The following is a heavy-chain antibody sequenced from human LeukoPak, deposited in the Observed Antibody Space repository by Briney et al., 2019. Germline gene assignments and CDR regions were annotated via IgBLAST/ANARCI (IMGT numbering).Heavy chain of an antibody. V-gene: IGHV4-39*02. Sequence: SETLSLTCTVSGGSINSSSYYWDWIRQPPGKGLEWIGNIYYSGSTYYNPSLKSRVTISVDTSKIQFSLNLSSVTAADTAVYYCARDFYYYGMDVWGQGTTVTVSS. CDR3: ARDFYYYGMDV. J-gene: IGHJ6*02. CDR2: IYYSGST. CDR1: GGSINSSSYY.